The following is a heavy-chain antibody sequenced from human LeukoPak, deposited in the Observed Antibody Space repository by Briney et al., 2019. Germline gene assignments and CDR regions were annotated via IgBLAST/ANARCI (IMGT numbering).Heavy chain of an antibody. D-gene: IGHD2-2*01. Sequence: PSETLSLTCAVYGGSFSGYYWSWIRQPPGKGLEWIGEINHSGSTNYNPSLKGRVTISVDTSKNQFSLKLSSVTAADTAVYYCASDIVVVPAPRYWGQGTLVTVSS. J-gene: IGHJ4*02. CDR1: GGSFSGYY. V-gene: IGHV4-34*01. CDR2: INHSGST. CDR3: ASDIVVVPAPRY.